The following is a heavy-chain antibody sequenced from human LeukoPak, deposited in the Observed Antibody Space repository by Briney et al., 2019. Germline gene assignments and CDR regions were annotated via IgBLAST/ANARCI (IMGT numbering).Heavy chain of an antibody. CDR1: SGSISTNY. V-gene: IGHV4-59*01. J-gene: IGHJ4*02. Sequence: PSETLSLTCTVASGSISTNYWSWVRQPPGKVLEWVGYIYSSGSTNYNPSLKSRITISVATSKNQFSLNLSSVTAADTAVSYGARFAYCGGHCWYYFDYWGQGSLVTVSS. CDR2: IYSSGST. D-gene: IGHD2-21*02. CDR3: ARFAYCGGHCWYYFDY.